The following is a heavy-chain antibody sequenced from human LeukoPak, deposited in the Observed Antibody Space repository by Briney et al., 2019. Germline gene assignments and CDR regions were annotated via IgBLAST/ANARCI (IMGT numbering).Heavy chain of an antibody. CDR3: AKDSGYYYGSGSFYTYFDC. Sequence: GRSLRLSCAASGFNFSSFVMHWVRQAPGKGLEWVAVIWYDGSNKYYADSVKGRFTISRDNSKNTLYLQMSSLRAEDTAVYYCAKDSGYYYGSGSFYTYFDCWGQGTLVTVSS. V-gene: IGHV3-33*06. CDR1: GFNFSSFV. J-gene: IGHJ4*02. CDR2: IWYDGSNK. D-gene: IGHD3-10*01.